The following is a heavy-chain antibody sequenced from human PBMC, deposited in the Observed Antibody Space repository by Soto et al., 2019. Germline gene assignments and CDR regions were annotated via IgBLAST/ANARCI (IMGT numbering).Heavy chain of an antibody. J-gene: IGHJ3*02. CDR1: GYIFVNYG. V-gene: IGHV1-18*01. D-gene: IGHD3-10*01. Sequence: GASVKVSCKASGYIFVNYGIAWVRQAPGQGLEWMGWISPYSGNTHYAQKLQGRVTMTTDTSTSTAYMELRSLRSDDTAVYYCARDRRYYGNAFDIWGQGTMVTVSS. CDR3: ARDRRYYGNAFDI. CDR2: ISPYSGNT.